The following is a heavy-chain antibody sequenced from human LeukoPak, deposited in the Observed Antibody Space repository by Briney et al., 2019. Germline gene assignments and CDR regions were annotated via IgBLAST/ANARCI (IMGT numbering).Heavy chain of an antibody. CDR3: LRSTSGSYGHFDF. D-gene: IGHD3-10*01. V-gene: IGHV3-74*01. Sequence: PGGSLRLSCSASGFSFTTYWVHWVRQAPGKGLVWVSRIHPDGSSISYADSVKGRFTISRDNAKNTLSLQMNSLRAEDTGVYFCLRSTSGSYGHFDFWGQGTLVTVSS. CDR2: IHPDGSSI. J-gene: IGHJ4*02. CDR1: GFSFTTYW.